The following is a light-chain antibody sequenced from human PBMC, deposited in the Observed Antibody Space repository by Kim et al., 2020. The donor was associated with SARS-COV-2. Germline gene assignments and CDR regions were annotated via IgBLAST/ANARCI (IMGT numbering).Light chain of an antibody. CDR1: QSVSSN. J-gene: IGKJ4*01. CDR3: QQYQDWPPLT. CDR2: GAS. V-gene: IGKV3-15*01. Sequence: EKVMTQSPATLSVSPGERATLSCRASQSVSSNLAWYQQKPGQAPRLLIYGASTRATGVPARFSGSGSGTEFTLTISSLQSEDFAVYYCQQYQDWPPLTFGGGTRVEIK.